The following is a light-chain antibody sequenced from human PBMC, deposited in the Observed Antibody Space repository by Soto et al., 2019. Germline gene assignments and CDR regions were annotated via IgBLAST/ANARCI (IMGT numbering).Light chain of an antibody. J-gene: IGKJ1*01. CDR2: AAS. Sequence: DIQMTQSPSSLSASVGDRVTITCRASQNINNYLNWYQQRPVKAPKLLIYAASTLQSGVPSRFSGSGSGTDFTLAISSLQPEDFATYYCQQSYIEPWGTCGQGTRVESK. V-gene: IGKV1-39*01. CDR3: QQSYIEPWGT. CDR1: QNINNY.